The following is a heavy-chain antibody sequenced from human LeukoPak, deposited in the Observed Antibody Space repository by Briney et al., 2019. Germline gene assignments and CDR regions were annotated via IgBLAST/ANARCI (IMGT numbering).Heavy chain of an antibody. V-gene: IGHV3-23*01. CDR2: INDNGGQR. Sequence: PGGSLRLSCAASGFAFINCAMTWVRQAPGKGLEWVSNINDNGGQRHYADSVKGRFTISRDNSKNTLFLQMDGLRAEDTAVYYCAKTQWKVGATDYFDYWGQGILVTVSS. CDR1: GFAFINCA. CDR3: AKTQWKVGATDYFDY. J-gene: IGHJ4*02. D-gene: IGHD1-26*01.